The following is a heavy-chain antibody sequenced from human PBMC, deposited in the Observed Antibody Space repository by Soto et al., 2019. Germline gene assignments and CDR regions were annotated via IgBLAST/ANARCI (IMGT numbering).Heavy chain of an antibody. CDR1: GGSFSGYY. V-gene: IGHV4-34*01. CDR3: ARGPWVYSTPRAVLGH. J-gene: IGHJ4*02. D-gene: IGHD4-4*01. CDR2: INHSGST. Sequence: QVQLQQWGAGLLKPSETLSLTCAVYGGSFSGYYWSWIRQPPGKGLEWIGEINHSGSTNYNPSLKSRVTISVDTSKNQFSLKLSSVTAADTAVYYCARGPWVYSTPRAVLGHWGQGTLVTVSS.